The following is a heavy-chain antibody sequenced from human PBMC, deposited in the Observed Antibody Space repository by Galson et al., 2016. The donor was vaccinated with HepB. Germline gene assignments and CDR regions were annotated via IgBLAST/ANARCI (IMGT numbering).Heavy chain of an antibody. CDR3: AKRGVWDVHYFDY. CDR1: GFTFSIQA. J-gene: IGHJ4*02. D-gene: IGHD3-16*01. V-gene: IGHV3-23*01. Sequence: SLRLSCAASGFTFSIQAMSWVRQAPGKGLEWVSLIGGTSGRTYYADSVKGRFTISRDHSKNTLYLQMNSLRAEDTAVYYCAKRGVWDVHYFDYWGQGTLFTVSS. CDR2: IGGTSGRT.